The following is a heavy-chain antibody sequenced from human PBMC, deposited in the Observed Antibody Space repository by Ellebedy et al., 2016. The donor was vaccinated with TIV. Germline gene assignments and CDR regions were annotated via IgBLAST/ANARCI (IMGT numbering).Heavy chain of an antibody. Sequence: GESLKISCKGSGYSFTTYWIGWVRQMPGKGLEWMGIIYPADSDTRYSPSFQGQVTISADKSISPAYLQWSSLKASDTAMYYCARCHPKQLVLRGNWFDPWGQGTLVTVSS. CDR1: GYSFTTYW. V-gene: IGHV5-51*01. J-gene: IGHJ5*02. CDR2: IYPADSDT. D-gene: IGHD6-13*01. CDR3: ARCHPKQLVLRGNWFDP.